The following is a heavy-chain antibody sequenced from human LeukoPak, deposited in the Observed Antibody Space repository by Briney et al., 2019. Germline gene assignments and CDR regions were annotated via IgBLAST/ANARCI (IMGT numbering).Heavy chain of an antibody. CDR3: ARLYSSSSGLRASDY. CDR2: IKYDGSST. CDR1: GFALTSYW. J-gene: IGHJ4*02. D-gene: IGHD6-6*01. Sequence: GGSLRLSCRVSGFALTSYWMHWVRQVPGKGLVWVARIKYDGSSTNYADFVKGRFTLSRDNAKNSLYLQMNSLRAEDTAVYYCARLYSSSSGLRASDYWGQGTLVTVSS. V-gene: IGHV3-74*01.